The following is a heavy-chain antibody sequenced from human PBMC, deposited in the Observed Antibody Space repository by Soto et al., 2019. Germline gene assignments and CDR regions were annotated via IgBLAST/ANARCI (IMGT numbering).Heavy chain of an antibody. D-gene: IGHD4-4*01. Sequence: ASVKVSCKASGFGLINYGFTWVRQAPGQGLEWMGWISAYNGNTIYAQNLQGRLTMTRDTSTSTAYMELRSLRPDDTAVYYCARLGVTTSVYYYTMDVWGQGTTVTVSS. CDR2: ISAYNGNT. V-gene: IGHV1-18*04. CDR1: GFGLINYG. CDR3: ARLGVTTSVYYYTMDV. J-gene: IGHJ6*02.